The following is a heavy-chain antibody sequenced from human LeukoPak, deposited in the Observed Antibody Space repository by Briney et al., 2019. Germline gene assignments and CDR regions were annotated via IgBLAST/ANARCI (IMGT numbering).Heavy chain of an antibody. CDR1: GYTFTGYY. CDR2: VSPYNGNT. J-gene: IGHJ4*02. V-gene: IGHV1-18*04. D-gene: IGHD3-10*01. CDR3: ARNGRVRRVVKDLFEY. Sequence: ASVKVSCKASGYTFTGYYMHWVRQAPGQGLEWMGRVSPYNGNTYYSQRFQGRVTISKDTSTGTAYMDLRNMRDDDTAMYYCARNGRVRRVVKDLFEYWGQGTLVAVSS.